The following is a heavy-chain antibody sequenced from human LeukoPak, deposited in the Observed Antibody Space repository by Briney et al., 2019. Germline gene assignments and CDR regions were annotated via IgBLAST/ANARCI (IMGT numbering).Heavy chain of an antibody. CDR2: IYYSGST. D-gene: IGHD3-10*01. J-gene: IGHJ5*02. CDR3: ARHTVLLWFGELFSFEP. V-gene: IGHV4-59*08. CDR1: GGSMSSYC. Sequence: SETLSLTCTVSGGSMSSYCWSWIRQPPGKGLEWIGYIYYSGSTNYNPSLKSRVTISVDTSKNQFSLKLSSVTAADTAVYYCARHTVLLWFGELFSFEPWGQGTLVTVSS.